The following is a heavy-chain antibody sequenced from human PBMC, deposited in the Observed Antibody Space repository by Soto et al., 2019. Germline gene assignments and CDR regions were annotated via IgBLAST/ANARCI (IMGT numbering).Heavy chain of an antibody. V-gene: IGHV1-69*01. CDR1: GATFSSYA. Sequence: QVQLVQSGAEVKKPGSSVKVSCKASGATFSSYAVSWVRQVPGQGLEWMGGIVPIFATPKYGQKFQDRVTITADEATSTASLELSSLRSDDTAVFYCARARYGDFVTWFDSWGQGTPVTVSS. J-gene: IGHJ5*01. CDR2: IVPIFATP. D-gene: IGHD4-17*01. CDR3: ARARYGDFVTWFDS.